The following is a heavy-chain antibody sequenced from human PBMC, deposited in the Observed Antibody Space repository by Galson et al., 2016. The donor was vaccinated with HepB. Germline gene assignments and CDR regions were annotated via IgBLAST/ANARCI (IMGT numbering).Heavy chain of an antibody. CDR3: ARAQVLLDITKFDY. J-gene: IGHJ4*02. CDR2: ILPMYGQS. D-gene: IGHD4/OR15-4a*01. CDR1: GGTFINYA. V-gene: IGHV1-69*04. Sequence: SVKVSCKASGGTFINYAFTWVRQAPGQGLEWMGRILPMYGQSHYAQKFQGRVTISAGKATSTAYLELSSLKSEDTAIYYCARAQVLLDITKFDYWGQGTPVTVSS.